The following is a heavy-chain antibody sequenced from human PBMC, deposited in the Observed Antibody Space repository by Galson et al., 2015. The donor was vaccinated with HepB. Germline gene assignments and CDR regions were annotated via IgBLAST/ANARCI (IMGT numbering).Heavy chain of an antibody. CDR3: ARVDYDILTGYYYYYYGMDV. Sequence: SVKVSCKASGYTFTSYDMNWVRQAPGQGLEWMGWIDTNTGNPTYAQGFTGRFVFSLDTSVSTAYLQISSLKAEDTAVYYCARVDYDILTGYYYYYYGMDVWGQGTTVTVSS. D-gene: IGHD3-9*01. V-gene: IGHV7-4-1*02. CDR2: IDTNTGNP. J-gene: IGHJ6*02. CDR1: GYTFTSYD.